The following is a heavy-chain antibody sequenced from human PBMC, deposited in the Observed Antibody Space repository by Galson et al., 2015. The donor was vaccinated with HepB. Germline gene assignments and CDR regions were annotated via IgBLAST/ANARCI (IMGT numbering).Heavy chain of an antibody. V-gene: IGHV3-33*01. CDR1: GFSFRSYG. D-gene: IGHD1-26*01. CDR2: VWYDGSNE. J-gene: IGHJ4*02. CDR3: ATQGGY. Sequence: SLRLSCAASGFSFRSYGMHWVRQAPGKGLEWVAVVWYDGSNENYADSVKGRFTISRDNSKNTLYLQMNSLRAEDTAVYYCATQGGYWGQGTLVTVFS.